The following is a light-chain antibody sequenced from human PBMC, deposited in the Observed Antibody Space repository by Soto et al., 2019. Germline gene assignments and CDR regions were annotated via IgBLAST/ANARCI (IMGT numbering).Light chain of an antibody. Sequence: QSVLTQPPSVSAAPGRKVTISCSGSSSNIGNNYVSCYQQLPGTAPKLLIYDNNKRPSGIPDRFSGSKSGTSATLGITGLQTGDEADYYCGTWDSSLSAVVFGGGTKVTVL. J-gene: IGLJ2*01. V-gene: IGLV1-51*01. CDR2: DNN. CDR3: GTWDSSLSAVV. CDR1: SSNIGNNY.